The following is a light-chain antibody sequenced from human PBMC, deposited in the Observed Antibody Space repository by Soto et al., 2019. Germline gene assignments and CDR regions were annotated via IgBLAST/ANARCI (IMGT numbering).Light chain of an antibody. Sequence: QSVLTQPRSVSGSPGQSVSISCTGTSSDVGGYNYVSWYQQHPGKAPKVMIYDVSKRPSGVPDRFSGSKSGNTASLTISGLQPEDEADYYCCSYAGRYTYVFGTGTKVTVL. CDR1: SSDVGGYNY. V-gene: IGLV2-11*01. J-gene: IGLJ1*01. CDR3: CSYAGRYTYV. CDR2: DVS.